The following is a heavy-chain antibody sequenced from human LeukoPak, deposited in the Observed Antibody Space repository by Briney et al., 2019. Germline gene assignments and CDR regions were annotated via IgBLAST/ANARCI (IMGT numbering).Heavy chain of an antibody. CDR3: ARFYYGSGSYYYFDY. CDR2: ISAYNGYT. CDR1: GYTFTNYS. D-gene: IGHD3-10*01. V-gene: IGHV1-18*01. J-gene: IGHJ4*02. Sequence: GASVTVSCKASGYTFTNYSISWVRQAPGQGLEWMGWISAYNGYTNYAQKLQGRVTMTTDTSTGTAYMELRSLRSDDTAVYYCARFYYGSGSYYYFDYWGQGTLVTVSS.